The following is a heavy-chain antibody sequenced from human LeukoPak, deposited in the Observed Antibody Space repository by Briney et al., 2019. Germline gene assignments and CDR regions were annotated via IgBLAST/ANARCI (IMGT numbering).Heavy chain of an antibody. V-gene: IGHV4-59*12. CDR1: GGSISSYY. D-gene: IGHD2-2*01. Sequence: SETLSLTCTVSGGSISSYYWSWIRQPPGKGLEWIGYIYYSGSTYYNPSLKSRVTISVDTSKNQFSLKLSSVTAADTAVYYCARDLPHCSSTSCYRYFDYWGQGTLVTVSS. J-gene: IGHJ4*02. CDR2: IYYSGST. CDR3: ARDLPHCSSTSCYRYFDY.